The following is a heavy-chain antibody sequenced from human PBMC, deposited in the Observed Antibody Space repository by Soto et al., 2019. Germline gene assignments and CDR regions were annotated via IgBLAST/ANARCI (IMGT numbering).Heavy chain of an antibody. CDR2: VDTTGGT. Sequence: VQLQESGPGLVESSETLSLTCTVSGGSISSYSWNWIRQPAGKGLEWIGRVDTTGGTNYIPSLKSRVTMSVDTSKNQFSLNLRFVTAADTAVYFCAKDDSGAADIWGQGTMVTVS. CDR1: GGSISSYS. CDR3: AKDDSGAADI. J-gene: IGHJ3*02. V-gene: IGHV4-4*07. D-gene: IGHD3-16*01.